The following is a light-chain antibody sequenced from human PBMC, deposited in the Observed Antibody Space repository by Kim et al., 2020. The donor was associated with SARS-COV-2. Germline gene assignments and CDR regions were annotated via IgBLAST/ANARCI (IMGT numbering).Light chain of an antibody. J-gene: IGLJ2*01. CDR2: DVS. V-gene: IGLV2-14*03. CDR1: SSHVGGYTY. Sequence: GQSITISCTGTSSHVGGYTYVSWYQQHPGKAPKLMIYDVSNRPSGVSNRFSGSKSGNTASLTISGLQAEDAADYYCSSYTSSSTLVFGGGTQLTVL. CDR3: SSYTSSSTLV.